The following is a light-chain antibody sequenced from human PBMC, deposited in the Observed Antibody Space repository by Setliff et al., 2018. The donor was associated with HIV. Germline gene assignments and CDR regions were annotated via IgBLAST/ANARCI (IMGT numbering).Light chain of an antibody. Sequence: VLTQPASVSGSPGQSITISCTGTSSDVGGYNYVSWYQQHPGKAPKLLIYEVRNRPSGVSDRFSGSKSGNTASLTISGLQAEDEADYYCSSYAITNTLPFGTGTKV. J-gene: IGLJ1*01. V-gene: IGLV2-14*03. CDR2: EVR. CDR3: SSYAITNTLP. CDR1: SSDVGGYNY.